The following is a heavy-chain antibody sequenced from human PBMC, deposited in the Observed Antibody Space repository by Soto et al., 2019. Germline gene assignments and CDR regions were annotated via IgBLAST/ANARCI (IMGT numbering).Heavy chain of an antibody. CDR2: VHISGHS. V-gene: IGHV4-4*02. J-gene: IGHJ5*01. Sequence: SETLSLTCTLSGGSVRATDWCTWVRHSPDKGLEWIAEVHISGHSNYNPSLRSRVSVSIDSSKNQFYLNLNSVTAADTAIYYCARVRQGCSANNCYFDPWGQGTQVTV. CDR3: ARVRQGCSANNCYFDP. D-gene: IGHD1-1*01. CDR1: GGSVRATDW.